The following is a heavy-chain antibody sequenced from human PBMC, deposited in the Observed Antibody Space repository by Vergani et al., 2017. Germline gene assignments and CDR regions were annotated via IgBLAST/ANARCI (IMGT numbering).Heavy chain of an antibody. CDR1: GFSFRGHG. CDR2: ISFDGTNE. Sequence: QVHLVESGGGVVQPGRSLTLSCVASGFSFRGHGMHWVRQAPGKGLEWVVGISFDGTNEYYPDLVKGRFTISRDIAKNTLYLQMNSLRTEDTALYYCAKDISGWPEYYYYYYGMDVWGQGTTVTVSS. D-gene: IGHD6-19*01. CDR3: AKDISGWPEYYYYYYGMDV. J-gene: IGHJ6*02. V-gene: IGHV3-30*18.